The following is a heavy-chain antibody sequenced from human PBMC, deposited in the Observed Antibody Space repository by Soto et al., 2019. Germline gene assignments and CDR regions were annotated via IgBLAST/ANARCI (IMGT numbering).Heavy chain of an antibody. D-gene: IGHD6-13*01. V-gene: IGHV2-5*01. J-gene: IGHJ6*02. CDR2: IYWNDEQ. CDR3: AHRLPGPSGYDV. CDR1: GFSLTSGVVG. Sequence: QITLKESGPTLVKPTQTLTLTCTFSGFSLTSGVVGVGWIRQPPGEALEWLALIYWNDEQYYNPSLRNRLTITRDTSKNQVVLTMTNTDPVDTATYYCAHRLPGPSGYDVWGQGTTVTVSS.